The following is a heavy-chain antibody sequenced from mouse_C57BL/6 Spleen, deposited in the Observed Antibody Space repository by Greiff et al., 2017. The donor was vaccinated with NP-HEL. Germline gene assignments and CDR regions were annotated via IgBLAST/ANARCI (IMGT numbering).Heavy chain of an antibody. Sequence: QVQLQQSGAELAKPGASVKLSCKASGYTFTSYWMHWVKQRPGQGLEWIGYINPSSGYTKYNQKFKDKATLTADPSSSTAYMQLSSLTYEDSAVDYCARPYYYGSSYEFAYWGQGTLVTVSA. D-gene: IGHD1-1*01. CDR3: ARPYYYGSSYEFAY. V-gene: IGHV1-7*01. J-gene: IGHJ3*01. CDR2: INPSSGYT. CDR1: GYTFTSYW.